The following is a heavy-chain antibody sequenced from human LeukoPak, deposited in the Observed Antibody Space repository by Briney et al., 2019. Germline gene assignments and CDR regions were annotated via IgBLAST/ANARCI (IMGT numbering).Heavy chain of an antibody. CDR2: IYYSGST. CDR1: GGSISSYY. J-gene: IGHJ4*02. V-gene: IGHV4-59*01. Sequence: SETLSLTCTVSGGSISSYYWSWIRQPPGKGLEWIGYIYYSGSTNYNPSLKSRVTISVDTSKNQFSLKLSSVTAADTAVYYCAVSPYYYDSSGSYQEGHYFDYWGQGTLVTVSS. D-gene: IGHD3-22*01. CDR3: AVSPYYYDSSGSYQEGHYFDY.